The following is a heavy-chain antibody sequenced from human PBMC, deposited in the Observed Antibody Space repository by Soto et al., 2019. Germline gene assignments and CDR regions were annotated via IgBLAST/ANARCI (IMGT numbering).Heavy chain of an antibody. D-gene: IGHD6-25*01. J-gene: IGHJ4*02. CDR2: IYYSGST. Sequence: QVQLQESGPGLVKPSQTLSLTCTVSGGSISSGDYYWSWIRQPPGKGLEWIGYIYYSGSTYYNPSPKSPVTISVDTSKNQFSLKLSSVTAADTAVYYCARVSLAAGPKYYFDYWGQGTLVTVSS. CDR1: GGSISSGDYY. V-gene: IGHV4-30-4*01. CDR3: ARVSLAAGPKYYFDY.